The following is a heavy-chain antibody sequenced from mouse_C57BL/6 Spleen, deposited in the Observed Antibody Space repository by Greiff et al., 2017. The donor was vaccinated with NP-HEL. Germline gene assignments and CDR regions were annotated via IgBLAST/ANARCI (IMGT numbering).Heavy chain of an antibody. CDR3: ARLDSSGYDY. V-gene: IGHV1-50*01. Sequence: QVQLQQSGAELVKPGASVKLSCKASGYTFTSYWMQWVKQRPGQGLEWIGEIDPSDSYTNYNQKFKGKATLTVDTSSSTAYMQLSSLTSEDSAVYYCARLDSSGYDYWGQGTTLTVSS. D-gene: IGHD3-2*02. J-gene: IGHJ2*01. CDR2: IDPSDSYT. CDR1: GYTFTSYW.